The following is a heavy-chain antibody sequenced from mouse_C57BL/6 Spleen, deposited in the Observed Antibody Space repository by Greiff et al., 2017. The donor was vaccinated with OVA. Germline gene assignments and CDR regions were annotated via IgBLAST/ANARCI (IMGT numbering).Heavy chain of an antibody. J-gene: IGHJ2*01. CDR3: ARGDDYDERGFDY. CDR1: GYSITSGYY. D-gene: IGHD2-4*01. V-gene: IGHV3-6*01. CDR2: ISYDGSN. Sequence: DVKLVESGPGLVKPSQSLSLTCSVTGYSITSGYYWNWIRQFPGNKLEWMGYISYDGSNNYNPSLKNRISITRDTSKNQFFLKLNSVTTEDTATYYCARGDDYDERGFDYWGQGTTLTVSS.